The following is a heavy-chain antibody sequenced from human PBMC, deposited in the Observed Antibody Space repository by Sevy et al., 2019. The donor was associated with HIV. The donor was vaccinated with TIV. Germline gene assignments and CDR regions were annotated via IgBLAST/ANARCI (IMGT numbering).Heavy chain of an antibody. V-gene: IGHV4-59*13. CDR3: ARALRYSRGVWFDP. J-gene: IGHJ5*02. CDR2: IYYSGST. Sequence: SETLSLTCTVSGGSISSYYWSWIRQPPGKGLEWIGYIYYSGSTNYNPSLKSRVTISVDTSKNQFSLKLSSVTAADTAVYYCARALRYSRGVWFDPWGQRTLVTVSS. D-gene: IGHD6-13*01. CDR1: GGSISSYY.